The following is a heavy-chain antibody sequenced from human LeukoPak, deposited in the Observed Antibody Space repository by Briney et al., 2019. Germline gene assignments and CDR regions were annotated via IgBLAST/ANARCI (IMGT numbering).Heavy chain of an antibody. Sequence: PGGSLRLSCAASGFTFSSYWMSWVRQAPGKGLEWVAVISYDGSNKYYGDSVKGRFTISRDNSKNTLYLQMNSLRAEDTAVYYCARRAGAYSHPYDYWGQGTLVTVSS. CDR3: ARRAGAYSHPYDY. J-gene: IGHJ4*02. D-gene: IGHD4/OR15-4a*01. V-gene: IGHV3-30*03. CDR2: ISYDGSNK. CDR1: GFTFSSYW.